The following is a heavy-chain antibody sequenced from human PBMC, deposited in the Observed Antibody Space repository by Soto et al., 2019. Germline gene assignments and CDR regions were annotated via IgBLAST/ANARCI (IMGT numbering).Heavy chain of an antibody. CDR1: GFTFSSYG. Sequence: QVQLVESGGGVVQPGRSLRLSCAASGFTFSSYGMHWVRQAPGKGLEWVAVISYDGSNKYYADSVKGRFTISRDNSKNTLYLQMNSLRAEDTAVYYCARGGLVDYYDSSGYPVGFDYWGQGTLVTVSS. D-gene: IGHD3-22*01. J-gene: IGHJ4*02. V-gene: IGHV3-30*03. CDR3: ARGGLVDYYDSSGYPVGFDY. CDR2: ISYDGSNK.